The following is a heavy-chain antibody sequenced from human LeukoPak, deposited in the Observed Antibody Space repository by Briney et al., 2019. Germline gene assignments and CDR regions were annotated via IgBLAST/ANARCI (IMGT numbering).Heavy chain of an antibody. CDR2: VYYNGSS. CDR1: GDSLDSRY. V-gene: IGHV4-59*11. Sequence: SETLSLTCTVSGDSLDSRYWTWIRQPPGKGLEWIGNVYYNGSSSYNPSLKSRVTISVDTSKNQFFLKMHSVTGADTAMYFCARTNSGYYDSSGYSGFFFYFGTDVWGLGTTVTVSS. D-gene: IGHD3-22*01. J-gene: IGHJ6*02. CDR3: ARTNSGYYDSSGYSGFFFYFGTDV.